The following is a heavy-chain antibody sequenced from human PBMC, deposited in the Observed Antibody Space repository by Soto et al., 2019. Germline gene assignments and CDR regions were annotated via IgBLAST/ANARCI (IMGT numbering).Heavy chain of an antibody. Sequence: PSETLSLTCAVYGGSFSGYYWSWIRQPPGKGLEWIGEINHSGSTNYNPSLKSRVTISVDTSKNQFSLKLSSVTAADTAVYYCARGRGSSWSDYWGQGTLVTVSS. CDR2: INHSGST. J-gene: IGHJ4*02. D-gene: IGHD6-13*01. V-gene: IGHV4-34*01. CDR1: GGSFSGYY. CDR3: ARGRGSSWSDY.